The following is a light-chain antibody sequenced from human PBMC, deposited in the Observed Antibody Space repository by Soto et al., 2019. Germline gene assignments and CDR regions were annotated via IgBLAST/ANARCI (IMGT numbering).Light chain of an antibody. CDR2: DAS. J-gene: IGKJ5*01. Sequence: EILFTQSSVTLSFSPGQRATLSFRASQSISTYLAWYQVKPGQAPRLLIYDASSRATGVPARFSGSGSGTDFSLTISSLEPEDVAVYYCQQRSQWPPMTFGQGTRLEIK. CDR3: QQRSQWPPMT. CDR1: QSISTY. V-gene: IGKV3-11*01.